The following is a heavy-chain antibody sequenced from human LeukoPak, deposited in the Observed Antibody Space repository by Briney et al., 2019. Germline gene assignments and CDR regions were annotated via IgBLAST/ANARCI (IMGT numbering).Heavy chain of an antibody. CDR1: GGPFSGYY. CDR3: ARVVPAANLRGPFNWFDP. D-gene: IGHD2-2*01. V-gene: IGHV4-34*01. CDR2: INHSGST. J-gene: IGHJ5*02. Sequence: NPSETLSLTCAVYGGPFSGYYWSWIRQPPGKGLEWIGEINHSGSTNYNPSLKSRVTISVDTSKNQFSLKLSSVTAADTAVYYCARVVPAANLRGPFNWFDPWGQGTLVTVSS.